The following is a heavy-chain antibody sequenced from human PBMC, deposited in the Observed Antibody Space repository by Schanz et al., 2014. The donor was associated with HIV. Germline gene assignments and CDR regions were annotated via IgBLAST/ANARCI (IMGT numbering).Heavy chain of an antibody. V-gene: IGHV3-21*01. CDR2: ISSTSAHI. Sequence: DVQLVESGGGLVKPGGSLRLSCAASGFTFSTFSLNWVRQAPGKGLEWVSFISSTSAHIYYADSVKGRFTISRDNAKNSLYLEMNSLRAEDTAVYYCARVFGRTYGLPDYWGQGTLVTVSS. CDR1: GFTFSTFS. J-gene: IGHJ4*02. D-gene: IGHD3-10*01. CDR3: ARVFGRTYGLPDY.